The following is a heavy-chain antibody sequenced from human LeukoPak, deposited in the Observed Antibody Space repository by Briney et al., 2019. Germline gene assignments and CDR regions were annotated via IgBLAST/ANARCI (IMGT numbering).Heavy chain of an antibody. CDR1: GDSISNYH. J-gene: IGHJ4*02. CDR3: ARRGISSGWSFDY. CDR2: IHTSAST. D-gene: IGHD6-19*01. V-gene: IGHV4-4*07. Sequence: SDTLSLTCTVSGDSISNYHCSWIRQPAGKGLEWIGQIHTSASTNYNPPLKSRVTMSIDTPENQFSLTIRSVTAADTAVYYCARRGISSGWSFDYWGQGTLVTLS.